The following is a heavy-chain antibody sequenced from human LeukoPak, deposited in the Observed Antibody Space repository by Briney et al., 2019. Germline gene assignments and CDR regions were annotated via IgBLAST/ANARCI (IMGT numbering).Heavy chain of an antibody. J-gene: IGHJ1*01. CDR2: ISSSSSTI. CDR3: AKNRGDHDPEYFQN. V-gene: IGHV3-48*01. CDR1: GFTFSSYS. Sequence: GGSLRLSCAASGFTFSSYSMNWVRQAPGKGLEWVSYISSSSSTIYYADSVKGRFTISRDNSKNTLYLQMNSLRAEDTAVYYCAKNRGDHDPEYFQNWGQGTLVTVSS. D-gene: IGHD2-21*02.